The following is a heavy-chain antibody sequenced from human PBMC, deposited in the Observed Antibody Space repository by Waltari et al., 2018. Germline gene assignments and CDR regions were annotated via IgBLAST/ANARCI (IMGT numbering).Heavy chain of an antibody. CDR3: ANGYYDSDGDYYFDY. V-gene: IGHV3-30*18. CDR2: ISYDGSNK. CDR1: GFTFSRYG. Sequence: QVQLVESGGGVVQPGRSLRLSCAAPGFTFSRYGMPLVPHAPGKGLEWVAVISYDGSNKYYADSVKGRFTISRDNSKNTLYLQMNSLRAEDTAVYYCANGYYDSDGDYYFDYWGQGTLVTVSS. D-gene: IGHD3-22*01. J-gene: IGHJ4*02.